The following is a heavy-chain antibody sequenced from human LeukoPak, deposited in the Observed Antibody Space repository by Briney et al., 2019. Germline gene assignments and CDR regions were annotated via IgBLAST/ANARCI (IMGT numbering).Heavy chain of an antibody. J-gene: IGHJ4*02. D-gene: IGHD2-21*02. V-gene: IGHV3-23*01. Sequence: GSLGLSRAASGFTFSSYAMSWVRLAPGKGLEWGSVISGSGGSTYYADSVKGRFTISGDNSKNSLYLQMNSLRDEDTAVYYWATSRDWRVESWGRGIAVTASS. CDR3: ATSRDWRVES. CDR2: ISGSGGST. CDR1: GFTFSSYA.